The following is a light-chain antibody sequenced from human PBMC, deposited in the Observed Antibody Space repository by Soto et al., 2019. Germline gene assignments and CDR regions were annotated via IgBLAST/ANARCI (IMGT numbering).Light chain of an antibody. CDR2: GVT. CDR3: FSHRSGDSHV. J-gene: IGLJ1*01. Sequence: SVLAQPASVSGSPGQSITISCTGTSSDIGAYNYVSWYQQYPGKAPKLMIYGVTNRPSGVSNRFSGSKTGNTPSLTISGLQAEDEADYYCFSHRSGDSHVFRTGTKVTVL. CDR1: SSDIGAYNY. V-gene: IGLV2-14*01.